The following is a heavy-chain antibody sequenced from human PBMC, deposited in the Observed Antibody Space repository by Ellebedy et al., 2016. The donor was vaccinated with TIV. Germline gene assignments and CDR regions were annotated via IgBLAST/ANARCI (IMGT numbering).Heavy chain of an antibody. Sequence: PAGSLRLSCTASGFTFGDYAMSWFRQAPGKGLEWVGFIRSKAYGGTIEYAASVKGRFTILGDDSKSIAYLQMNSMKTEDTAVYYCTRKAAADFAFDYWGQGTLVTVSS. CDR1: GFTFGDYA. J-gene: IGHJ4*02. V-gene: IGHV3-49*03. CDR3: TRKAAADFAFDY. D-gene: IGHD6-13*01. CDR2: IRSKAYGGTI.